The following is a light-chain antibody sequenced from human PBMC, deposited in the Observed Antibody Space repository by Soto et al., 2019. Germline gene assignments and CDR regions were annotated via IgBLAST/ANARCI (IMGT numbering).Light chain of an antibody. CDR2: SAS. CDR1: RDISPW. J-gene: IGKJ1*01. CDR3: QQADTFPWT. Sequence: IQITHSPSSLSASVGDKVTITFQTSRDISPWVAWYSKKQGKAPKLFIYSASALQRGVPSRFSGSGSGTDFALTVSSLHPEDFASYYYQQADTFPWTFGQGNKVDIK. V-gene: IGKV1D-12*01.